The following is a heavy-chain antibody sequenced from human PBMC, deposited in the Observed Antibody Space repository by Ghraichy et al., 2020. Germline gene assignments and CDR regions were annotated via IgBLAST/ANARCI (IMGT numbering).Heavy chain of an antibody. J-gene: IGHJ3*01. CDR2: IHYGGNT. CDR3: ARLGYTYGPALGGFDL. CDR1: GDSISSGGDY. V-gene: IGHV4-31*03. D-gene: IGHD1-1*01. Sequence: SQTLSLTCTVSGDSISSGGDYWAWIRQLPGKGLEWIGFIHYGGNTYYNPSLKSRLTISVDTSKSQFTLRLKSMTAADTALYYCARLGYTYGPALGGFDLWGQGTMVTVSS.